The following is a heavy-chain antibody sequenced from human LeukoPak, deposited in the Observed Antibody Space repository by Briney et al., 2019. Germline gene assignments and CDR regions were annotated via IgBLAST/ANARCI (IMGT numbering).Heavy chain of an antibody. Sequence: SETLSLTCAVYGGSFGGYYWSWIRQPPGKGLEWIGEINHSGSTNYNPSLKSRVTISVDTSKNQFSLKLSSVTAADTAVYYCARWTSSSWYTYYYYYGMDVWGQGTTVTVSS. V-gene: IGHV4-34*01. D-gene: IGHD6-13*01. CDR3: ARWTSSSWYTYYYYYGMDV. J-gene: IGHJ6*02. CDR2: INHSGST. CDR1: GGSFGGYY.